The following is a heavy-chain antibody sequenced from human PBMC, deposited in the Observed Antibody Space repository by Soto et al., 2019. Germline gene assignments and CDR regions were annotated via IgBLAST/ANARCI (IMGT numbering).Heavy chain of an antibody. CDR3: ARDGSMVSPYDFDY. CDR2: IHHRGSI. CDR1: GASISSSNW. Sequence: QVQLQESGPGLVKPSGTLSLTCDVSGASISSSNWWTWVRQPPGKGLEWIGEIHHRGSINYNPSLKSRVAISVDKSKNQFSLKLTSVTAADTAVYYCARDGSMVSPYDFDYWGQGTLVTVSS. V-gene: IGHV4-4*02. J-gene: IGHJ4*02. D-gene: IGHD2-8*01.